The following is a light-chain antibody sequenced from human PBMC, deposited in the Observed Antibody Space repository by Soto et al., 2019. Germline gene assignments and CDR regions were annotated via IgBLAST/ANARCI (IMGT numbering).Light chain of an antibody. J-gene: IGKJ1*01. Sequence: EIVMTQSPATLSVSPGEGASLSCRASQSVGSNFAWYQQKPGQAPRLLIYGASTRATAIPARFSGSGSGTDFTLTISSLQSEDSAVYYCQQYNSWLWTFGQGTKVDI. CDR1: QSVGSN. CDR3: QQYNSWLWT. V-gene: IGKV3-15*01. CDR2: GAS.